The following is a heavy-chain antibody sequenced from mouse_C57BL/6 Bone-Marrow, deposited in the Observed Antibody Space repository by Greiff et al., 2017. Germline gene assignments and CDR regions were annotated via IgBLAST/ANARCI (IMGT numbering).Heavy chain of an antibody. Sequence: VQLQQPGAELVKPGASVKVSCKASGYTFTSYWMHWVKQRPGQGLEWIGRIHPSDSDTNYNQKFKGKATLTVDKSSSTAYMQLISLTSEDSAVYYCAIPTFYYAMDYWGQGTSVTVSS. CDR1: GYTFTSYW. J-gene: IGHJ4*01. CDR2: IHPSDSDT. D-gene: IGHD5-5*01. V-gene: IGHV1-74*01. CDR3: AIPTFYYAMDY.